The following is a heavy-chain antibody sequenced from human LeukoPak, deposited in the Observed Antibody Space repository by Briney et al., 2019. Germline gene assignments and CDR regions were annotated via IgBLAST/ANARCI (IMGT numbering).Heavy chain of an antibody. D-gene: IGHD3-22*01. Sequence: SHTLALICGFSGHIHSLNSALGESGSQSPSRGLEWLGSTYYNTKRYNDYAVSVKSRITINPDTSKNQFSLQLNSVTPEDTAVYYCARNYYDSSGYYYGHYYYGMDVWGQGTTVTASS. CDR1: GHIHSLNSAL. J-gene: IGHJ6*02. V-gene: IGHV6-1*01. CDR2: TYYNTKRYN. CDR3: ARNYYDSSGYYYGHYYYGMDV.